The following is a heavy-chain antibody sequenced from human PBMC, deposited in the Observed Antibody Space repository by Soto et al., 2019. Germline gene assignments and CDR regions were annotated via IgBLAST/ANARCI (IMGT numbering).Heavy chain of an antibody. V-gene: IGHV3-33*01. D-gene: IGHD5-18*01. J-gene: IGHJ4*02. CDR2: IWLDGSNK. CDR3: ARGLWSFDY. CDR1: GFTFSSYG. Sequence: QVQLVESGGGVVQPGRSLRLSCAASGFTFSSYGMHWVRQAPGKGLEWVAVIWLDGSNKYYADSVKGRFTISRDNSKNTLYLQMNSLRAENTAVYYCARGLWSFDYWGQGNLVTVSS.